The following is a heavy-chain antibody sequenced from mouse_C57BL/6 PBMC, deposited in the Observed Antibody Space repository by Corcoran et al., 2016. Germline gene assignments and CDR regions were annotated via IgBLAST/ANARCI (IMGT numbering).Heavy chain of an antibody. J-gene: IGHJ3*01. V-gene: IGHV1-18*01. CDR1: GYTFPDYN. CDR3: ARGDNYGSSYSWFAY. CDR2: INPNNGGT. Sequence: EVQLQQSGPELVKPGASVKIPCKASGYTFPDYNMDWVKQSHGKGLEWIGDINPNNGGTIYNQKFKGKATLTVDKSSSTAYMELRSLTSEDTAVYYLARGDNYGSSYSWFAYWGQGTLVTVSA. D-gene: IGHD1-1*01.